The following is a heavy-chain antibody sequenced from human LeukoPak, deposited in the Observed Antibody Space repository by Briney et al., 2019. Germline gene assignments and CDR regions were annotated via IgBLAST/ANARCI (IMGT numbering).Heavy chain of an antibody. CDR3: ARAFCYYDTSGYYDNPDY. J-gene: IGHJ4*02. V-gene: IGHV3-48*04. D-gene: IGHD3-22*01. CDR2: ISSNSSAM. Sequence: GGSLRLSCAASGFTFSSYSMNWVRQAPGKGLEWVSYISSNSSAMYYADSVKGRFTISRDNAKNSLYLQMNSLRAEDTAVYYCARAFCYYDTSGYYDNPDYWGQGTLVTVSS. CDR1: GFTFSSYS.